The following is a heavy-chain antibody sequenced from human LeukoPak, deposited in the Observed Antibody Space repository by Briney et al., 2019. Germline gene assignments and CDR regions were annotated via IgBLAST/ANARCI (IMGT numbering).Heavy chain of an antibody. D-gene: IGHD4-17*01. V-gene: IGHV4-59*08. CDR2: IYYSGST. J-gene: IGHJ4*02. CDR3: ARQRDYGDNYFDY. CDR1: GGSISSYY. Sequence: SETLSLTCTVSGGSISSYYWSWIRQPPGKGLEWIGYIYYSGSTNYNPSLKSRVTISVDTSKNQFSLKLSSVTAADTAVYYCARQRDYGDNYFDYWGQGTLVTVSS.